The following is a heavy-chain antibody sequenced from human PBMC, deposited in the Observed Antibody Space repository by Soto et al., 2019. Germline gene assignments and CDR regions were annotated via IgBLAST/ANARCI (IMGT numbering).Heavy chain of an antibody. CDR2: INPSDGST. V-gene: IGHV1-46*03. CDR1: GYTFTSYY. D-gene: IGHD3-3*01. J-gene: IGHJ6*03. Sequence: ASVKVSCKASGYTFTSYYMHWVRQAPGQGLEWMGIINPSDGSTSYAQKFQGRVTMTRDTSTSTVYMELSSLRSEDTAVYYCARDPTITIFGVVPPDYYYMDVWGKGTTVTVSS. CDR3: ARDPTITIFGVVPPDYYYMDV.